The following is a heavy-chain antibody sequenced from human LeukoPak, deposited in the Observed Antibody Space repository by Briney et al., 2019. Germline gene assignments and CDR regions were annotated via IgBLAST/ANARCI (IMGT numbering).Heavy chain of an antibody. D-gene: IGHD6-13*01. J-gene: IGHJ6*03. CDR3: ARDSQSGQLVLSDSYYYMDV. CDR2: INHSGST. V-gene: IGHV4-34*01. CDR1: GGSFSGYY. Sequence: PSETLSLTCAVYGGSFSGYYWSWIRQPPGKGLEWIGEINHSGSTYYNPSLKSRVTISVDTSKNQFSLKLSSVTAADTAVCYCARDSQSGQLVLSDSYYYMDVWGKGTTVTISS.